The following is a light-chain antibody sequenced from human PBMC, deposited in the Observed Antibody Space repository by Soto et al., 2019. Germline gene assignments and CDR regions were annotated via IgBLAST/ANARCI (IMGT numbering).Light chain of an antibody. V-gene: IGKV3-11*01. CDR3: QQRVTWPWT. CDR1: RSVGVY. J-gene: IGKJ1*01. CDR2: DAS. Sequence: EIVLTQSPATVSVSPGERATLSCRASRSVGVYFAWYQQKPGQAPRLLIYDASNRATGIPARFSGSGSGTDFTLTISSLQPEDSAVYYCQQRVTWPWTFGRWTKLAIK.